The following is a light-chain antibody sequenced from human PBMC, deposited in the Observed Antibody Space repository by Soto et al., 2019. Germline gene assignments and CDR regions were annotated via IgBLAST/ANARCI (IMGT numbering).Light chain of an antibody. Sequence: DIQMTQSPSSLSASVGDRVTITCRSSQSIANYLNWYQQKPGRAPKFLIYAASTLQRGVPSRFSGSGSGTDFTLTINSLQPEDFATYFCQQSYTSPYTFCQGTKLEIK. V-gene: IGKV1-39*01. CDR3: QQSYTSPYT. CDR1: QSIANY. J-gene: IGKJ2*01. CDR2: AAS.